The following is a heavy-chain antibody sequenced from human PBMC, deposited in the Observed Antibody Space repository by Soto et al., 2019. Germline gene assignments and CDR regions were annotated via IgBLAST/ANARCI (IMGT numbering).Heavy chain of an antibody. Sequence: GGSLRLSCAASGFTFSSYAMSWVRQAPGKGLEWVSAISGSGGSTYYADSVKGRFTISRDNSKNTLYLQMNSLRAEDTAVYYCAKFPRFSICGVVTQNDAFDIWGQGTMVTVSS. J-gene: IGHJ3*02. CDR2: ISGSGGST. CDR1: GFTFSSYA. V-gene: IGHV3-23*01. D-gene: IGHD3-3*01. CDR3: AKFPRFSICGVVTQNDAFDI.